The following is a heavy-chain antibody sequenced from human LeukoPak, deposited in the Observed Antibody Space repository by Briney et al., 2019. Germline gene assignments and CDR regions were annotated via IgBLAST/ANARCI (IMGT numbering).Heavy chain of an antibody. Sequence: PSETLSLTCTVSGGSISSYYWSWIRQPPGKGLEWIGYIYYSGSTNYNPSLKSRVTISVDTSKNQFSLKLSSVTAADTAVYYCARVGYGDYRNVLDYWGQGTLVTVSS. D-gene: IGHD4-17*01. CDR1: GGSISSYY. CDR2: IYYSGST. CDR3: ARVGYGDYRNVLDY. J-gene: IGHJ4*02. V-gene: IGHV4-59*12.